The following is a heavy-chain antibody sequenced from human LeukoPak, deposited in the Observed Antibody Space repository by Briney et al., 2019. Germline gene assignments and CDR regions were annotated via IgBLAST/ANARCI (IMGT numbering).Heavy chain of an antibody. CDR1: GGSFSSYY. J-gene: IGHJ4*02. D-gene: IGHD3-16*02. Sequence: SETLSLTCTVSGGSFSSYYWSWIRQPPGKGLEWIGYIYYSGSTDYNPSLKSRVTISIDTSKNQFSLNLSSVTAADAAVYYCARAVITFGGVVAKGFDCWGQGTLVTVSS. CDR2: IYYSGST. CDR3: ARAVITFGGVVAKGFDC. V-gene: IGHV4-59*01.